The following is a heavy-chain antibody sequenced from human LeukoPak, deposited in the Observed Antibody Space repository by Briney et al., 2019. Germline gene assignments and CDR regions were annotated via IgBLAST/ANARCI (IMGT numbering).Heavy chain of an antibody. J-gene: IGHJ3*02. CDR3: ATMVGATRAFDI. CDR2: IYPGDSDT. V-gene: IGHV5-51*01. CDR1: GXTFTNYW. D-gene: IGHD1-26*01. Sequence: GESLKISCWGSGXTFTNYWSGWVCQMPGKGLEWMGIIYPGDSDTRYSPSFQGQVTISVDRSISTAYLQWSSLKASDTAMYYCATMVGATRAFDIWGQGTMVTVSS.